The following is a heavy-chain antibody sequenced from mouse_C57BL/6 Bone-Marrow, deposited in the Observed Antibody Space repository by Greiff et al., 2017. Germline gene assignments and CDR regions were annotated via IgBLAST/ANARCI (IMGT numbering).Heavy chain of an antibody. CDR3: ATGGYFDV. V-gene: IGHV14-4*01. J-gene: IGHJ1*03. CDR1: GFNIKDDY. Sequence: EVQLQQSGAELVRPGASVTLSCTASGFNIKDDYMNWVQQRPEQGLEWIGWIDPESGDTEYASKFQGKATITADTSSNTAYQQLSSLTSEDTAVYYCATGGYFDVWGTGTTVTVSS. CDR2: IDPESGDT.